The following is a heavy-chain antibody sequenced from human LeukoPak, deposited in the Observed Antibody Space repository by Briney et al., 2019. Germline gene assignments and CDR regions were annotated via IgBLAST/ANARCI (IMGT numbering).Heavy chain of an antibody. CDR3: AGLRDYTYYYYYMDV. CDR1: GGSIRNYY. J-gene: IGHJ6*03. CDR2: IYYSGST. V-gene: IGHV4-59*01. Sequence: SETLSLTCTVSGGSIRNYYWSWIRQPPGKGLEWIGYIYYSGSTNYNPSLKSRVTISVDTSKSQFSLKLSSVTAADTAVYYCAGLRDYTYYYYYMDVWGKGTTVTVSS. D-gene: IGHD4-11*01.